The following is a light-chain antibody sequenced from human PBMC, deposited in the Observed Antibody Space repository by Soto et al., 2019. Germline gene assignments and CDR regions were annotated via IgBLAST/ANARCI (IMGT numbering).Light chain of an antibody. CDR1: QIIGTN. CDR2: GAF. J-gene: IGKJ2*01. Sequence: EIVLTQSPATLSVSPGERATLSCRTSQIIGTNLAWYQQKPGQAPRLLIYGAFIRAPGFPVRFRGTGSGSEFTLTISSLQSEDGALYYCQQYDKGPYTFGQGTNLEIK. V-gene: IGKV3-15*01. CDR3: QQYDKGPYT.